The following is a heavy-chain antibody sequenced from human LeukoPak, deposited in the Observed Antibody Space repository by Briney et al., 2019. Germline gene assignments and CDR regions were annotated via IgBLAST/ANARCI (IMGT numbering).Heavy chain of an antibody. Sequence: SETLSLTRTVSGGPIRSYYWRWIRQPPGKGLEWIGYIYYSGSTNYNPSLKSRVTISVDTTKNQFSLKLSSVTAADTAVYYCARDWYGSGSAHSCGPWGQGILVTVSS. J-gene: IGHJ5*02. CDR3: ARDWYGSGSAHSCGP. V-gene: IGHV4-59*01. D-gene: IGHD3-10*01. CDR1: GGPIRSYY. CDR2: IYYSGST.